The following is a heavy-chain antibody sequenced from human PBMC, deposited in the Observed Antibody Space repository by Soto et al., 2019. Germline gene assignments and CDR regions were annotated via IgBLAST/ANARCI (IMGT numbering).Heavy chain of an antibody. CDR2: ISYDGSNK. CDR3: ARERFTVVSYFDY. CDR1: GFTFSSYA. V-gene: IGHV3-30-3*01. J-gene: IGHJ4*02. Sequence: QVQLVESGGGVVQPGRSLRLSGAASGFTFSSYAKHWVRQAPGKGLEWVAVISYDGSNKYYADSVKGRFTISRDNSKNTLYLQMNSLRAEDTAVYYCARERFTVVSYFDYWGQGTLVTVSS. D-gene: IGHD2-15*01.